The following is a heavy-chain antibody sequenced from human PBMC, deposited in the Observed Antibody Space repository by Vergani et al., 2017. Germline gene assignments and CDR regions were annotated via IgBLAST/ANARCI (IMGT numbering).Heavy chain of an antibody. Sequence: EVQLVQSGAEVKKPGESLKISCKGSGYSFTSYWIGWVRQMPGKGLEWMGIIYPGDSDTRYRPSFQGQVTISADKSISTAYLQWSSLKASDTAMYYCASCSGGSCYDGGGYYFDYWGQGTLVTVSS. CDR3: ASCSGGSCYDGGGYYFDY. CDR1: GYSFTSYW. J-gene: IGHJ4*02. CDR2: IYPGDSDT. V-gene: IGHV5-51*01. D-gene: IGHD2-15*01.